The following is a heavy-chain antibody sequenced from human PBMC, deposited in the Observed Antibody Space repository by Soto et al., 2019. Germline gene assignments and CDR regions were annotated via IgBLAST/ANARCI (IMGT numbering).Heavy chain of an antibody. CDR3: ARQSSSWYAPFDY. CDR2: ISSSSSYI. V-gene: IGHV3-21*01. D-gene: IGHD6-13*01. Sequence: GGSLRLSCAASGFTFSSYSMNWVRQAPGKGLEWVSSISSSSSYIYYADSVKGRFTISRDNAKNSLYLQMNSLRAEDPAVYYCARQSSSWYAPFDYWGQGTLVTVSS. J-gene: IGHJ4*02. CDR1: GFTFSSYS.